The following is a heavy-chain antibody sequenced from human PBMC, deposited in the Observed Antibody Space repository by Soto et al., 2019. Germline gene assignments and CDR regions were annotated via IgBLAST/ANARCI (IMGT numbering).Heavy chain of an antibody. J-gene: IGHJ6*03. Sequence: QVQLVESGGGLVKPGGSLRLSCAASGFTFSDYYMSWIRQAPGKGLEWVSYISRSGSTIYYADSVKGRFTIARDNAKNFLCLQMNGMRAADSAVYYCARRHRYFDTSGYYHFYMDVWGKGTTVTVSS. CDR2: ISRSGSTI. V-gene: IGHV3-11*01. CDR3: ARRHRYFDTSGYYHFYMDV. CDR1: GFTFSDYY. D-gene: IGHD3-9*01.